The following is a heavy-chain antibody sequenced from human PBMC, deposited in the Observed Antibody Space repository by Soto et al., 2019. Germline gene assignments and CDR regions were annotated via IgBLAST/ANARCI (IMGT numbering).Heavy chain of an antibody. CDR1: GVTFSSYD. D-gene: IGHD1-7*01. CDR2: ISSNGGTT. CDR3: VRRVSRNYDY. V-gene: IGHV3-64*01. J-gene: IGHJ4*02. Sequence: EVQLAESGGCMVQPGGSLRLSCVASGVTFSSYDMHWVRQAPGKGLEYVSSISSNGGTTYYGNSVKGRFTISRDNSKNTLYLQMGSLRAEDMAVYYCVRRVSRNYDYWGQGTLVTVSS.